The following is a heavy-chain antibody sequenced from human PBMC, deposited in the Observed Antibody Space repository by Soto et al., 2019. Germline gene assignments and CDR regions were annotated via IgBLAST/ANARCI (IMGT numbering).Heavy chain of an antibody. V-gene: IGHV3-11*01. CDR3: AGDPYYYASDY. J-gene: IGHJ4*02. CDR2: ISDSGSDI. CDR1: GFSFSDHY. Sequence: QVLLVASGGGLVKPGGSLRLSCAASGFSFSDHYMTWIRQDPGKGLEWISYISDSGSDIYYADSVKGRFTVSRDNAKNSLYLQMSSLRAEDTAVYYCAGDPYYYASDYWGQGTLVTVSS. D-gene: IGHD3-10*01.